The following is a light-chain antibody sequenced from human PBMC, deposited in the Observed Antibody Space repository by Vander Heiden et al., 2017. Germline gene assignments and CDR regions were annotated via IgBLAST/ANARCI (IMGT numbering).Light chain of an antibody. V-gene: IGLV3-19*01. CDR3: NSRDSSGNHLV. J-gene: IGLJ2*01. CDR1: SLRSDY. CDR2: GKN. Sequence: SSDLTQGPAASVALGQTVRITCQGDSLRSDYASWYQQKPGQAPVLVIYGKNSRPSGIPDRFSGSSSGNTASLTITGAQAEDEADYYCNSRDSSGNHLVFGGGTKVTVL.